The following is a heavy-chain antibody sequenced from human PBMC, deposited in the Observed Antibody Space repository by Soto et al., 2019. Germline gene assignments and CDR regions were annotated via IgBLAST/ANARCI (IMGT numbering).Heavy chain of an antibody. Sequence: GASVKVSCKASGYTFTSYDINWVRQATGQGLEWMGWMNPNSGNTGYAQKFQGRVTMTRNTSISTVYMELSSLRSEDTAVYYCARDGYCSSTSCYAAGGYYYYYYMDVWGKGTTVTVSS. J-gene: IGHJ6*03. V-gene: IGHV1-8*01. D-gene: IGHD2-2*03. CDR2: MNPNSGNT. CDR3: ARDGYCSSTSCYAAGGYYYYYYMDV. CDR1: GYTFTSYD.